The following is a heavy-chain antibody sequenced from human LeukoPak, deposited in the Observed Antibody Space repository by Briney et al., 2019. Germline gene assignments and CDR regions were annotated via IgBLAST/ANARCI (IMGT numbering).Heavy chain of an antibody. J-gene: IGHJ4*02. CDR2: FDPEDGET. CDR3: ATDYHLSSPDYDSSGSTFRN. Sequence: ASVKVSCKVSGYTLTELSMHWVRQAPGKGVEGMGGFDPEDGETIYAQKFQGRVTMTEDTSTDTAYMELSSLRSEDTAVYYCATDYHLSSPDYDSSGSTFRNWGQGTLVTVSS. CDR1: GYTLTELS. D-gene: IGHD3-22*01. V-gene: IGHV1-24*01.